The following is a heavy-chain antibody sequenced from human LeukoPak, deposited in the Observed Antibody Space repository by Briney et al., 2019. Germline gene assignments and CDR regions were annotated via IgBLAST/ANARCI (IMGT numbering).Heavy chain of an antibody. J-gene: IGHJ4*02. Sequence: SETLSLTCTVSGYSISSGSYWGWIRQPPGKGLEWIGTINYGGNTYYNLSLKSRVIIFLDTSKNQFSLKLSSVTAADTAVYYCARLWSTSCKGGSCPHQPNYWGQGTRVTVPS. D-gene: IGHD2-15*01. CDR1: GYSISSGSY. CDR2: INYGGNT. V-gene: IGHV4-38-2*02. CDR3: ARLWSTSCKGGSCPHQPNY.